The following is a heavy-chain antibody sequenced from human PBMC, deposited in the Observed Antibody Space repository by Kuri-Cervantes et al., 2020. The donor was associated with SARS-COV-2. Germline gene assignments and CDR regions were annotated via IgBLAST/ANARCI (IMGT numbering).Heavy chain of an antibody. V-gene: IGHV3-21*01. CDR2: ITRSSVYI. J-gene: IGHJ4*02. Sequence: GGSLRLSCSGSALTSGDYAVSWVRQAPGKGLEWVSSITRSSVYISYADSLKGRFTISRDNAKNSLYLQMNSLRAEDTAVYYCARSPGDGDYDPFDYWGRGTLVTVSS. D-gene: IGHD4-17*01. CDR3: ARSPGDGDYDPFDY. CDR1: ALTSGDYA.